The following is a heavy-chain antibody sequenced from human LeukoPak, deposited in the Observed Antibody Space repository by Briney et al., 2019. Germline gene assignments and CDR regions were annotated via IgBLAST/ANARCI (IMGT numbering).Heavy chain of an antibody. Sequence: SETLSLTCAVYGGSFSGYYWSWTRQPPGKGLEWIGEINHSGSTNYNPSLKSRVTISVDTSKNQFSLKLSSVTAADTAVYYCARGRWLRLIDYWGQGTLVTVSS. CDR1: GGSFSGYY. V-gene: IGHV4-34*01. CDR3: ARGRWLRLIDY. CDR2: INHSGST. D-gene: IGHD5-12*01. J-gene: IGHJ4*02.